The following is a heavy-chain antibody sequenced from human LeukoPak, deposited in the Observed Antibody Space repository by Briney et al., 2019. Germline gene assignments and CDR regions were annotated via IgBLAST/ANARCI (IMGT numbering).Heavy chain of an antibody. J-gene: IGHJ6*02. V-gene: IGHV1-46*01. CDR3: ARATNFYYYYGMDV. CDR1: GYTFTSYY. Sequence: ASVKVSCKTSGYTFTSYYIHWVRQAPGQGLEWMGIINPSSGATNYAQKFQGRVTMTKDTSTSTVYMELSSQRSEDTAVYYCARATNFYYYYGMDVWGQGTTVTVSS. D-gene: IGHD1-26*01. CDR2: INPSSGAT.